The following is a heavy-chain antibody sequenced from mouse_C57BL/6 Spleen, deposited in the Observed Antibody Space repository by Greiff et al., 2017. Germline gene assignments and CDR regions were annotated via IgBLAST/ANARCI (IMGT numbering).Heavy chain of an antibody. CDR1: GFNIKDDY. D-gene: IGHD2-4*01. V-gene: IGHV14-4*01. CDR3: NYAGFAY. J-gene: IGHJ3*01. CDR2: IDPENGDT. Sequence: EVKLVESGAELVRPGASVKLSCTASGFNIKDDYMHWVKQRPEQGLEWIGWIDPENGDTEYASKFQGKATITADTSSNTAYLQLSSLTSEDTAGYYCNYAGFAYWSQGTLVTVSA.